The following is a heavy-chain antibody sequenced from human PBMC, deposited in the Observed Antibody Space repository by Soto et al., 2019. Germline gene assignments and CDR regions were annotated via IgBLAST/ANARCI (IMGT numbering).Heavy chain of an antibody. V-gene: IGHV6-1*01. CDR3: ARGEQYSGRSFDY. CDR1: VDSVSSNSAA. D-gene: IGHD1-26*01. J-gene: IGHJ4*02. Sequence: QVQLQQSGPGLVKPSQTLSVTCGISVDSVSSNSAAWNGLRQSPSRGLEWLGRTYYRSKWYNDYAVSAESRITIHPDSCKAHCSLQLKFVTPEDTDVYFCARGEQYSGRSFDYWGQGNLVTLSS. CDR2: TYYRSKWYN.